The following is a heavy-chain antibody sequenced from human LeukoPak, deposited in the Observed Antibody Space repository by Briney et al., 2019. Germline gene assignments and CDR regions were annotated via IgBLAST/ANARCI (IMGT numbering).Heavy chain of an antibody. CDR3: ARDQYFEP. Sequence: SETLSLTCAVYGGSFSGYYWSWIRQPPGKGLEWIGEINHSGSTNYNPSLKSRVTISVDTSKNQFSLKLSSVTDAARAVYYCARDQYFEPCGQGTLVTVSS. J-gene: IGHJ5*02. CDR2: INHSGST. CDR1: GGSFSGYY. V-gene: IGHV4-34*01.